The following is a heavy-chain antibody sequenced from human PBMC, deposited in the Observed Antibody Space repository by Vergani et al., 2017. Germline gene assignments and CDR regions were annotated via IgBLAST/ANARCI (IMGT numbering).Heavy chain of an antibody. CDR2: IYYSGST. CDR1: GGSISSSSYY. J-gene: IGHJ6*02. V-gene: IGHV4-39*07. D-gene: IGHD6-19*01. Sequence: QLQLQESGPGLVKPSETLSLTCTVSGGSISSSSYYWGWIRQPPGKGLEWIGSIYYSGSTYYNPSLKSRVTISVDTSKNQFSLKLSSVTAADTAVYYCASVPRGIAVAAPAYYYGMDVWGQGTTVTVSS. CDR3: ASVPRGIAVAAPAYYYGMDV.